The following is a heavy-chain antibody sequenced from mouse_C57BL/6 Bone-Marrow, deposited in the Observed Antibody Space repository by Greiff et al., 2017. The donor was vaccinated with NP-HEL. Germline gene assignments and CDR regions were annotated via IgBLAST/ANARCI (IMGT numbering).Heavy chain of an antibody. V-gene: IGHV14-4*01. J-gene: IGHJ4*01. D-gene: IGHD1-1*02. Sequence: DVQLVESGAELVRPGASVKLSCTASGFNIKDDYMHWVKQRPEQGLEWIGWIDPENGDTEYASKFQGKATITADTSSNTAYLQLSSLTSEDAAVYYCTSLWAMDYWGQGTSVTVSS. CDR3: TSLWAMDY. CDR2: IDPENGDT. CDR1: GFNIKDDY.